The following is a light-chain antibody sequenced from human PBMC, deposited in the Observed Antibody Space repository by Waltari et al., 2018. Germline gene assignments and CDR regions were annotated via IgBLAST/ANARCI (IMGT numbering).Light chain of an antibody. CDR2: DAS. J-gene: IGKJ2*01. CDR1: QSDRRS. V-gene: IGKV3-11*01. Sequence: EVVLTQSPATLSLFPGERAILSCRASQSDRRSLAWYQQKPALAPRLLIYDASNRAPSIPARFSGSGSGTDFTLTISSLEPEDFAVYYCQQRSSLPLYTFGQGTKLDLK. CDR3: QQRSSLPLYT.